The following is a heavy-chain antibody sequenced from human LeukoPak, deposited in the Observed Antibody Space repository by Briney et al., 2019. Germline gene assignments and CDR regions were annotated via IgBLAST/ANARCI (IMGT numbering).Heavy chain of an antibody. J-gene: IGHJ4*02. CDR3: ARPRAPYSTSWPLDY. Sequence: GGSLRLSCAASGFTFSSYAMSWVHQAPGKGLEWVSAISGSGGSTYYTDSVKGRFTISRDNAKNSLYLQMNSLRAEDMALYHCARPRAPYSTSWPLDYWGQGTLVTVSS. V-gene: IGHV3-23*01. CDR1: GFTFSSYA. CDR2: ISGSGGST. D-gene: IGHD6-13*01.